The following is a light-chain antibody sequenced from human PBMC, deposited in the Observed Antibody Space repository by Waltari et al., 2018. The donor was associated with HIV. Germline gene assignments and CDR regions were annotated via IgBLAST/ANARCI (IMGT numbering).Light chain of an antibody. CDR2: SSS. CDR3: QSYDRISWV. J-gene: IGLJ3*02. CDR1: SSNLGAGYA. Sequence: QSVLTQPPSVSGAPGQRVTISCPGSSSNLGAGYALHWYQQLPGTAPKLPIYSSSDRALGVPDRFSGSKSGTSASLVITGLQAEDEADYYCQSYDRISWVFGAGTKLTVL. V-gene: IGLV1-40*01.